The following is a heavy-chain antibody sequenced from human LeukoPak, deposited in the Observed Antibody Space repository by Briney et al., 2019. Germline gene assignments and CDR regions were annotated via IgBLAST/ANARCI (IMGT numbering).Heavy chain of an antibody. Sequence: SETLSLTCTVSGGSISSHYWSWIRQPPGKGLEWIGYIYYSGSTYYNPSLKSRVTISVDTSKNQFSLKLSSVTAADTAVYYCARAHIQAWFDPWGQGTLVTVSS. D-gene: IGHD2-21*01. CDR1: GGSISSHY. V-gene: IGHV4-30-4*01. J-gene: IGHJ5*02. CDR2: IYYSGST. CDR3: ARAHIQAWFDP.